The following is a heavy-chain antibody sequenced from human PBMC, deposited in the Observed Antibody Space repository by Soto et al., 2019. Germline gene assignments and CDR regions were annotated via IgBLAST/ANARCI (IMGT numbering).Heavy chain of an antibody. V-gene: IGHV4-59*01. J-gene: IGHJ4*02. CDR2: SHYRGTT. D-gene: IGHD2-8*01. CDR3: ARYNSYAIDY. CDR1: VTSISSDY. Sequence: SEALSLTCTDSVTSISSDYWSWLRQPPGTGLEWIANSHYRGTTNYTPALASRVTLSVDTSKNQFSLKMTAVTAADRAMYFCARYNSYAIDYWGRGTLVTVSS.